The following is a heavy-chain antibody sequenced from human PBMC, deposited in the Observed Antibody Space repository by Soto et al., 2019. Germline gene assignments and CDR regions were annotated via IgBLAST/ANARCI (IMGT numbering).Heavy chain of an antibody. D-gene: IGHD3-22*01. CDR2: IYPGDSDT. Sequence: GESLKISCKGSGYSFTGYWIGWVRQMPGKGLERMGIIYPGDSDTRYSPSFQGQVTISADKSISTAYLQWSSLKASDTAMYYCARLNYYDSSGYNDYWGQGTLVTVSS. V-gene: IGHV5-51*01. CDR3: ARLNYYDSSGYNDY. J-gene: IGHJ4*02. CDR1: GYSFTGYW.